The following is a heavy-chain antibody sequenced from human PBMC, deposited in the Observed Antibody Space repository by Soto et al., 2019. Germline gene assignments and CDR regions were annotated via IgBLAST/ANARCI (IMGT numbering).Heavy chain of an antibody. CDR1: RFTFIGYA. Sequence: GGSLRLSCAASRFTFIGYAMSWVRQAPGKGLEWVSGITGNGISTMYADAVTGRFTISRDNSKNALYLQMNNLRGVDTAVYYCAKGARDCGGDCFSSYFDQWGQGVLVTVS. D-gene: IGHD2-21*02. J-gene: IGHJ4*02. CDR3: AKGARDCGGDCFSSYFDQ. V-gene: IGHV3-23*01. CDR2: ITGNGIST.